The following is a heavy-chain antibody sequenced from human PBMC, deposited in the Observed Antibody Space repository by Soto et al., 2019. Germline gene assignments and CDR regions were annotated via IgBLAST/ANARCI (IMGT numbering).Heavy chain of an antibody. D-gene: IGHD2-15*01. CDR2: IWYDGSNK. CDR3: ARGGWRPPSVAATPGGFDP. V-gene: IGHV3-33*01. CDR1: GFTFSSYG. Sequence: QVQLVESGGGVVQPGRSLRLSCAASGFTFSSYGMHWVRQAPGKGLEWVAVIWYDGSNKYYADSVKGRFTISRDNSKNTLYLQMNSLRAEDTAVYYCARGGWRPPSVAATPGGFDPWGQGTLVTVSS. J-gene: IGHJ5*02.